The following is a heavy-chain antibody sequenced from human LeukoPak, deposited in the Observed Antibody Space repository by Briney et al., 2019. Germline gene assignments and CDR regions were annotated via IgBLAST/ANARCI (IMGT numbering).Heavy chain of an antibody. D-gene: IGHD1-7*01. J-gene: IGHJ6*03. V-gene: IGHV1-8*01. Sequence: ASVKVSCKASGHTFTSYDINWVRQATGQGLEWMGWMNPNSGNTGYAQKFQGRVTMTRNTSISTAYMELSSLRSEDTAVYYCAREGKTGTTENYYYYMDVWGKGTTVTVSS. CDR3: AREGKTGTTENYYYYMDV. CDR1: GHTFTSYD. CDR2: MNPNSGNT.